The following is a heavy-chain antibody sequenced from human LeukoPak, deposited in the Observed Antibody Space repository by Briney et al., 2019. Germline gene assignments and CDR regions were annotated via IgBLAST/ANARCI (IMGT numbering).Heavy chain of an antibody. Sequence: GESLKISCKGSGYSFTTYWIGWVRQLPGKGLEWMGIIYPGDSDTRYSPSFQGQVTISADKSISTAYLQWSSLKASDTAMCYCARVAKTGYSSSSDYFDYWGQGTLVTVPS. CDR1: GYSFTTYW. D-gene: IGHD6-6*01. J-gene: IGHJ4*02. V-gene: IGHV5-51*01. CDR3: ARVAKTGYSSSSDYFDY. CDR2: IYPGDSDT.